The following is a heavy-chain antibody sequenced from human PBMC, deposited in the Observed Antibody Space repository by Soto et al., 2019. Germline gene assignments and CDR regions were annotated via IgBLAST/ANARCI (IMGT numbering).Heavy chain of an antibody. CDR1: GDSVISSYYY. V-gene: IGHV4-39*01. CDR3: ARVVCSGGSCYPFFSMLACYYYYMDV. CDR2: IFYSGST. J-gene: IGHJ6*03. D-gene: IGHD2-15*01. Sequence: SETLSLTCTVSGDSVISSYYYWGLIRQPPGKGLEWIGSIFYSGSTYYNPSLKNRVTISVDTSKNQFSLKLSSVTAADTAVYYCARVVCSGGSCYPFFSMLACYYYYMDVWGKGTMVTGSS.